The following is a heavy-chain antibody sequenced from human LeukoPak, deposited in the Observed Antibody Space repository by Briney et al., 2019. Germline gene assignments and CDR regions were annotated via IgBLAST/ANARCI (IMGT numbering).Heavy chain of an antibody. V-gene: IGHV5-51*01. CDR1: GYSFTSYW. CDR2: IYPGDSDT. CDR3: ARRIGSGSYYKLYYYYGMDV. Sequence: GESLKISCKASGYSFTSYWIGWVRQLPGKGLEWMGIIYPGDSDTRYSPSFQGQVTISADKSISTAYLQWSSLKASDTAMYYCARRIGSGSYYKLYYYYGMDVWGQGTTVTVSS. D-gene: IGHD3-10*01. J-gene: IGHJ6*02.